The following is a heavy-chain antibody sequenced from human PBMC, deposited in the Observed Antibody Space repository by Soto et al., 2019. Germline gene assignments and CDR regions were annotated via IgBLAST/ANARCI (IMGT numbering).Heavy chain of an antibody. D-gene: IGHD2-21*01. J-gene: IGHJ6*02. Sequence: EVQLVESGGGLVQPGGSLRLSCAASAFTFSSYWMNWVRQAPGKGPVWVSRINSDGSITGYADSVKGRFTISRDNAKNTLYLQMNSLSAEDTAVYYCASRDQIAYYFGMDVWGQGTTVPVSS. CDR2: INSDGSIT. CDR1: AFTFSSYW. CDR3: ASRDQIAYYFGMDV. V-gene: IGHV3-74*01.